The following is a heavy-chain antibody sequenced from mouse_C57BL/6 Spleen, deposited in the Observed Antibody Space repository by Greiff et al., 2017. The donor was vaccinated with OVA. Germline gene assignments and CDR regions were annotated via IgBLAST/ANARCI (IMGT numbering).Heavy chain of an antibody. Sequence: QVQLQQSGAELVKPGASVKISCKASGYAFSGYWMNWVKQRPGKGLEWIGKIYPGDGDTNYNGKFKGKATLTADKSSSTAYMQRSILTAEDAAVYFCASGNHEGYAMDYWGQGTSVTVSS. CDR2: IYPGDGDT. CDR3: ASGNHEGYAMDY. CDR1: GYAFSGYW. D-gene: IGHD2-1*01. J-gene: IGHJ4*01. V-gene: IGHV1-80*01.